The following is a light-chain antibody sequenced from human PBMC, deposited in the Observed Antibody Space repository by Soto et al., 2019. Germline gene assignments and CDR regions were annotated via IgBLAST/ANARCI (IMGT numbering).Light chain of an antibody. J-gene: IGKJ5*01. CDR1: QSVSGY. V-gene: IGKV3-11*01. CDR2: ADS. CDR3: QQRYNWPIT. Sequence: QSPGTLSLSPGERDTLSCRASQSVSGYIGWYQQKPGQAPRLLIYADSNRATGIPARFSGSGSGTDFTLTISSLEPEDFSVYYCQQRYNWPITFGQGTRLEI.